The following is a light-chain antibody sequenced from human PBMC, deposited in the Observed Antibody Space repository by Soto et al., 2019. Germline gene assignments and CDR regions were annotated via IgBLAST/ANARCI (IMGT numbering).Light chain of an antibody. J-gene: IGKJ1*01. Sequence: EFVSPQSPFSRSLSPAQTPTLSCRASQSVSNSYLAWYQQKPGQAPRLLIYGASNRATGIPDRFSGSGSGTDFTLTISRLEPEDFAVYYCQQYGSLRTFGQGTKVDIK. CDR3: QQYGSLRT. V-gene: IGKV3-20*01. CDR2: GAS. CDR1: QSVSNSY.